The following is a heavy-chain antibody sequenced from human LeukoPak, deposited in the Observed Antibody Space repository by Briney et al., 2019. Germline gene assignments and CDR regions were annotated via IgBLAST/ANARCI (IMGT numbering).Heavy chain of an antibody. Sequence: AGGPLRLSCAASGFIFSSFGMHWVRQAPGKGLEWVAFIQDDESNKFYADSVKGRFTISRDNSKNTLFLQMNSLRPEDTALYYCAKQMVERPHYYYMDVWGKGTTVTVSS. J-gene: IGHJ6*03. CDR2: IQDDESNK. D-gene: IGHD2-15*01. CDR3: AKQMVERPHYYYMDV. CDR1: GFIFSSFG. V-gene: IGHV3-30*02.